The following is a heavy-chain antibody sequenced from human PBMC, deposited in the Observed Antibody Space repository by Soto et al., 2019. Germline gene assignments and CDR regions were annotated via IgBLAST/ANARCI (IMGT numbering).Heavy chain of an antibody. V-gene: IGHV4-30-2*01. CDR2: IYNSGRT. CDR1: VCSISSGGYS. J-gene: IGHJ5*02. Sequence: QLQLQESGSGLVKPSQTLSLTYAVSVCSISSGGYSWSWIRQPPGKGLEWIGYIYNSGRTYYNTSLKSRVTISVDRSKNQFSLKLSSVTAADTTVYSCARTPDRWCKGTLVTVYS. CDR3: ARTPDR.